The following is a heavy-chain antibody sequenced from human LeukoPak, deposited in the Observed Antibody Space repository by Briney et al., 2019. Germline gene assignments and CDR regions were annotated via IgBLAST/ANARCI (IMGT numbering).Heavy chain of an antibody. Sequence: PSQTLSLTCTVSGGSISSGDYYWSWIRQHPGKGLEWIGYIYYSGSTYYNPSLKSRVTISVDTSKNQFSLKLSSVTAADTAVYYCARGHCSGGSCYENWFDPWGQGTLVTVSS. CDR2: IYYSGST. J-gene: IGHJ5*02. CDR1: GGSISSGDYY. V-gene: IGHV4-31*03. CDR3: ARGHCSGGSCYENWFDP. D-gene: IGHD2-15*01.